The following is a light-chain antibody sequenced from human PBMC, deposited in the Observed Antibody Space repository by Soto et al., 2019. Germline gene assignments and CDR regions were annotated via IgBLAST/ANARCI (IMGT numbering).Light chain of an antibody. CDR1: QDIGNF. CDR2: DAS. CDR3: QQYDSLPVT. V-gene: IGKV1-33*01. J-gene: IGKJ5*01. Sequence: QMTQSPSSLSASVGARVTITCQASQDIGNFLNWYEQKPGKAPKLLIYDASTLEAGVPSRFSGSGSGTDFYFTISSLQPEDIGAYFCQQYDSLPVTFGQGTRLEI.